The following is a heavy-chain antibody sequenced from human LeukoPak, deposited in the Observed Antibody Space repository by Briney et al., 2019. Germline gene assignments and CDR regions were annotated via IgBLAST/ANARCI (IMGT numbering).Heavy chain of an antibody. CDR3: ARTWRESSGWYSYYYYYMDV. V-gene: IGHV1-2*02. CDR1: GYTFTGYY. CDR2: INPNSGGT. D-gene: IGHD6-19*01. Sequence: GASVKVSCKASGYTFTGYYMHWVRQAPGQGLEWMGWINPNSGGTNYAQKFQGRVTMTRDTSISTAYMELSRLGSDDTAVYYCARTWRESSGWYSYYYYYMDVWGKGTTVTVSS. J-gene: IGHJ6*03.